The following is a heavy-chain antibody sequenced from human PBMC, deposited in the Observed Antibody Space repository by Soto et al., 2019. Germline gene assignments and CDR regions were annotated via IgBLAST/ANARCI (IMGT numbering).Heavy chain of an antibody. CDR1: GGSISSGDYY. J-gene: IGHJ4*02. V-gene: IGHV4-31*03. Sequence: SETLSLTCTVSGGSISSGDYYWSWIRQHPGKGLEWIGYMYHSGSTYYNPSLKSRVTPLVVSTKNQFSLKLSSVTPAGTAVYYCARADLGYSYGAKYDYWGQGTLVTVSS. CDR3: ARADLGYSYGAKYDY. D-gene: IGHD5-18*01. CDR2: MYHSGST.